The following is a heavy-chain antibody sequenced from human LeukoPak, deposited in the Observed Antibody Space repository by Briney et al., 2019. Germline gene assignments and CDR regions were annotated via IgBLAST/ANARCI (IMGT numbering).Heavy chain of an antibody. Sequence: GGSLRLSCAASGFTFSNYGMHWVRQAPGKGLEGVAFIRYDGSNRYYADSVKGRFTISRDNSKNTLYLQMNSLRAEDTAVYYCAKDNPGGLDYWGQGTLVTVSS. V-gene: IGHV3-30*02. J-gene: IGHJ4*02. CDR3: AKDNPGGLDY. CDR1: GFTFSNYG. CDR2: IRYDGSNR. D-gene: IGHD3-16*01.